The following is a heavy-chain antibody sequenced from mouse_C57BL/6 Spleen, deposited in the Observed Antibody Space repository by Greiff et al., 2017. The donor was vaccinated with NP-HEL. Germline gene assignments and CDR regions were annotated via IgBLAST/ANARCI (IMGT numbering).Heavy chain of an antibody. D-gene: IGHD1-1*01. CDR2: IHPNSGST. J-gene: IGHJ2*01. CDR1: GYTFTSYW. CDR3: AREAKGDYFDY. Sequence: VQLQQPGAELVKPGASVKLSCTASGYTFTSYWMHWVKQRPGQGLEWIGMIHPNSGSTNYNEKFKSKATMTVDKSSSTAYMQLSSLTSEDSAVYYCAREAKGDYFDYWGQGTTLTVSS. V-gene: IGHV1-64*01.